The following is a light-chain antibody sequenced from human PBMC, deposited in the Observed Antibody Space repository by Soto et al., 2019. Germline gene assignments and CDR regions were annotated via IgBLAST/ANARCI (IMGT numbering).Light chain of an antibody. J-gene: IGKJ4*01. V-gene: IGKV3-15*01. CDR1: QSVSSN. CDR2: GAS. Sequence: EIVMTQSPATLSVSPGERATLSCRASQSVSSNLAWYQQKPGQAPRLLIYGASTRATGIPARFSGSGSGTDFTLTISSLEPEDFALYYCQQRSNWPPTFGGGTKVDIK. CDR3: QQRSNWPPT.